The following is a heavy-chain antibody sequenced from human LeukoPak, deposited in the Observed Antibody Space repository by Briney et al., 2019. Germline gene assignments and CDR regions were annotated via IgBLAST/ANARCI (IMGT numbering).Heavy chain of an antibody. Sequence: PSETLSLTCTVSGGSISSYYWSWIRQPAGKGLEWLGRIYTSGSTNYNPSLKSRVTMSVDTSKNQCSLKLTSVTAADTAVYYCARDFAYYYDSRGDSSSGADYGGQGTLVTVSS. D-gene: IGHD3-22*01. V-gene: IGHV4-4*07. CDR3: ARDFAYYYDSRGDSSSGADY. CDR1: GGSISSYY. J-gene: IGHJ4*02. CDR2: IYTSGST.